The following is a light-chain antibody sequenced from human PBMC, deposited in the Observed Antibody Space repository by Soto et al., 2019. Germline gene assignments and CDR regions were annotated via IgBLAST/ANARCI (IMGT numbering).Light chain of an antibody. CDR1: SYNIGSNY. CDR3: AAWDDSLRGWV. V-gene: IGLV1-47*01. Sequence: QSVLSQSPSASGTPGQRFTISCSGSSYNIGSNYVFWYQQLPGTAPKVLIYRNYQRPSGVPDRCSGSKSGSSASLAISGLRSEDEADYYCAAWDDSLRGWVFGGGTKLTVL. J-gene: IGLJ3*02. CDR2: RNY.